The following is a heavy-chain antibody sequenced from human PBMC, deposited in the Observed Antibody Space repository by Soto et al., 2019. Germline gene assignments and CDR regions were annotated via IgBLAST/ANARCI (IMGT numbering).Heavy chain of an antibody. D-gene: IGHD3-16*01. CDR2: ISYDGSNK. CDR1: GFSFSSYA. J-gene: IGHJ6*02. Sequence: GGSLRLSCAASGFSFSSYAMHWVRQGPGKGLEWVAVISYDGSNKYYADSVKGRFTISRDNSKNTLYLQMNSLRAEDTAVYYCARDHQERFWGGYPQVYNATHFWDQGTSVTVSS. V-gene: IGHV3-30-3*01. CDR3: ARDHQERFWGGYPQVYNATHF.